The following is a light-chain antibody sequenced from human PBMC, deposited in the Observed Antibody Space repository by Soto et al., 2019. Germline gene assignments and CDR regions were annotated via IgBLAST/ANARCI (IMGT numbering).Light chain of an antibody. J-gene: IGKJ2*03. V-gene: IGKV3-20*01. CDR3: HQYSNLNS. CDR1: QSVSSPY. Sequence: EIVLTQSPGTLSLSPGERATLSCRASQSVSSPYLAWYQQKPGQAPRLLIYGASKRATGIPDRFSGSGSGTDFTLTISRLEPEDFAMYYCHQYSNLNSFGQGTKVEIK. CDR2: GAS.